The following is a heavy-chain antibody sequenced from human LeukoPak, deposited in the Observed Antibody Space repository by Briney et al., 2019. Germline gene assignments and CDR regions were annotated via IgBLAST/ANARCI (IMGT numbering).Heavy chain of an antibody. Sequence: GGSLRLSCAASGFTFSSYSMNWVRQAPGKGLEWVSYISSSSSIYYADFVKGRFTISRDNAKNSLYLQTNSLRAEDTAVYYCARAYCGGDCYSHFQHWGQGTLVTVSS. J-gene: IGHJ1*01. CDR3: ARAYCGGDCYSHFQH. CDR1: GFTFSSYS. D-gene: IGHD2-21*02. V-gene: IGHV3-48*02. CDR2: ISSSSSI.